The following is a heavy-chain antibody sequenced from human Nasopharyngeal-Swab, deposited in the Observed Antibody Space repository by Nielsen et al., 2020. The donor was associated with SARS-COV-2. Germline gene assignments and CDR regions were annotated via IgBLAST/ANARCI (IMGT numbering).Heavy chain of an antibody. Sequence: GGSLRLSCAASGFTVSSNYMSWVRQAPGKGLEWVSVIYSGGSTYYADSVKGRFTISRHNSKNTLYLQMNSLRAEDTAVYYCARDTMAYYDYIWGSYRHRYYYYGMDVWGQGTTVTVSS. V-gene: IGHV3-53*04. D-gene: IGHD3-16*02. J-gene: IGHJ6*02. CDR2: IYSGGST. CDR1: GFTVSSNY. CDR3: ARDTMAYYDYIWGSYRHRYYYYGMDV.